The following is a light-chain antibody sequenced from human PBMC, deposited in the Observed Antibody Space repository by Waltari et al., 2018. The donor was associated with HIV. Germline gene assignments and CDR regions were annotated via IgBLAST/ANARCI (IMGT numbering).Light chain of an antibody. V-gene: IGKV1-5*03. CDR2: ATS. J-gene: IGKJ2*01. Sequence: DIQMTQSPSTLSASVGDRVTITCRASQSISNWLAWYQQKPGKAPKVLIYATSSLKSGVPSTFSSSGSGTEFTLTISSLQPDDFATYYCQQYNTYPYTFGQGTKLEVK. CDR3: QQYNTYPYT. CDR1: QSISNW.